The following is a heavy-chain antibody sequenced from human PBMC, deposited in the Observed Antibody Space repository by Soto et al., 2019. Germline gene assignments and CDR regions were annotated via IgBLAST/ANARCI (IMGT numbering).Heavy chain of an antibody. V-gene: IGHV4-34*01. CDR1: GGSFSGYY. D-gene: IGHD4-17*01. CDR2: INHSGST. CDR3: ARHQSPKYGDYIPYYFDY. J-gene: IGHJ4*02. Sequence: SETLSLTCAVYGGSFSGYYGSWIRQPPGKGLEWIGEINHSGSTYYNPFLKSRVTISVDTSKNQFSLKLSSVTAEDTAVYYCARHQSPKYGDYIPYYFDYWGQGTLVTVSS.